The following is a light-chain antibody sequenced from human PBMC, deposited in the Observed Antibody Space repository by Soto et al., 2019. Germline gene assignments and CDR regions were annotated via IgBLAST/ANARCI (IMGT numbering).Light chain of an antibody. CDR2: KAS. V-gene: IGKV1-5*03. J-gene: IGKJ1*01. Sequence: DITLTQSPSTLSASVGDTISITCRASQSISDWLAWYQQKPGKAPKVLVYKASSLEDGVPSRFIGSGSGTEFTLTISSLQPDDFATYYCQEYSSDWTFGQGTKVEIK. CDR1: QSISDW. CDR3: QEYSSDWT.